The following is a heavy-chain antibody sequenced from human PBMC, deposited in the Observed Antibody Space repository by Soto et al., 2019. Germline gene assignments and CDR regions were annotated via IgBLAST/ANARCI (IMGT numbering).Heavy chain of an antibody. CDR1: GYTFISYG. Sequence: QVQLVQSGAEVKKPGSSVKVSCKASGYTFISYGISWVRQAPGQGLEWMGWISAYNDYTNYAQKLQGRVTMTTDTSTRIAYLELRSLRSADTAVYYCAGDGYYSGSGSYSPPRYYGMDGWGQGTTVTVSS. CDR3: AGDGYYSGSGSYSPPRYYGMDG. J-gene: IGHJ6*02. CDR2: ISAYNDYT. V-gene: IGHV1-18*01. D-gene: IGHD3-10*01.